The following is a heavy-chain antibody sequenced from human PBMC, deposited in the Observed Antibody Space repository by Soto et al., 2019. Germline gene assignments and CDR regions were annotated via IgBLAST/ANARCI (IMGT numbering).Heavy chain of an antibody. CDR2: ISYSAKT. J-gene: IGHJ4*02. Sequence: SETLSLTCVVSGYSIRSGFYWGFVRQSPGKGLEWIGSISYSAKTFYSPSLASRLSIAVDTSMNQFSLRLTSVTAADTALYYCTRGAGAPWVRFDSWGQGTLVTVSS. CDR3: TRGAGAPWVRFDS. V-gene: IGHV4-38-2*01. CDR1: GYSIRSGFY. D-gene: IGHD3-22*01.